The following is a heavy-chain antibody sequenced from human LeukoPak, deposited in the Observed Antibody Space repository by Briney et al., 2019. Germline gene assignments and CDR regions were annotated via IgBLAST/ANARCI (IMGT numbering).Heavy chain of an antibody. CDR2: ISGSGGST. Sequence: PGGSLRLSCAASGSYWMHWVRQAPGKGLEWVSAISGSGGSTYYADSVKGRFTISRDNSKNTLYLQMNSLRAEDTAVYYCAKDNADIVATITPLDYWGQGTLVTVSS. V-gene: IGHV3-23*01. CDR1: GSYW. CDR3: AKDNADIVATITPLDY. D-gene: IGHD5-12*01. J-gene: IGHJ4*02.